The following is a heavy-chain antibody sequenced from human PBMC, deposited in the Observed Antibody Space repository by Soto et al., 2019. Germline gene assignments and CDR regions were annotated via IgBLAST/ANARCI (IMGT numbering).Heavy chain of an antibody. J-gene: IGHJ6*02. CDR3: ARVCNKLPYYYYGIDL. CDR2: IYYSGST. D-gene: IGHD2-8*01. V-gene: IGHV4-30-4*01. Sequence: QVQLQESGPGLVKPSQTLSLTCTVSGGSISSGDYYWSWIRQPPGKGLEWIGYIYYSGSTYYNPCLKRRVTRSVDTSKNQLSLKLSSVTAADTAVYYCARVCNKLPYYYYGIDLWGQGTTVTVSS. CDR1: GGSISSGDYY.